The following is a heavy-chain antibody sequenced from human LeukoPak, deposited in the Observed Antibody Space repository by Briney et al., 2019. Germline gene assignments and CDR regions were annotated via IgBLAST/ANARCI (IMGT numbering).Heavy chain of an antibody. V-gene: IGHV4-59*11. CDR2: VSYTGRT. Sequence: SETLSLTCTVSGGSLSGHYWSWIRQPPGKRLEWIGYVSYTGRTKYNPSLQSRVTISIDTSKSQFSLKLTSVTSADTAVYSCARLLDNDIRGDPDTFDVWGQATTVIVSP. CDR3: ARLLDNDIRGDPDTFDV. CDR1: GGSLSGHY. D-gene: IGHD3-22*01. J-gene: IGHJ3*01.